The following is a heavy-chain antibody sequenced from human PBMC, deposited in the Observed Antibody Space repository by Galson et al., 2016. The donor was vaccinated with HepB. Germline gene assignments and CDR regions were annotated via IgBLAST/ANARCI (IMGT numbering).Heavy chain of an antibody. CDR2: MFYSGST. J-gene: IGHJ4*02. Sequence: ETLSLTCTVSGGSIVSSSYYWGWIRQPPGKGLDWIGNMFYSGSTYYNPSLKSRVTISVDTSRNQFSLQLTSVTAADTAVYYGARQSVGAFDYWGQGTLVTVSS. V-gene: IGHV4-39*01. D-gene: IGHD1-26*01. CDR1: GGSIVSSSYY. CDR3: ARQSVGAFDY.